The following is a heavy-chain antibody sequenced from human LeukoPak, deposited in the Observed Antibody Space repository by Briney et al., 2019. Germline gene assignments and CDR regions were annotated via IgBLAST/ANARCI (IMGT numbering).Heavy chain of an antibody. CDR3: VRDAPDIVVVVAAREYYYYTDV. CDR1: GFAFNNYS. CDR2: TSSRSTYI. D-gene: IGHD2-15*01. Sequence: GGSLRLSCAASGFAFNNYSMNWVRQAPGMGLEWVSSTSSRSTYIFYADSVKGRFTISRDNAKNSLYLQMNSLRAEDTAVYYCVRDAPDIVVVVAAREYYYYTDVWGKGTTVTVSS. J-gene: IGHJ6*03. V-gene: IGHV3-21*01.